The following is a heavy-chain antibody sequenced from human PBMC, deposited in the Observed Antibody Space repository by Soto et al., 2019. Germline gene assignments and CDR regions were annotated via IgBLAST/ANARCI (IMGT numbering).Heavy chain of an antibody. CDR3: ARAAILWFGGSDY. CDR1: GFTFSSYF. D-gene: IGHD3-10*01. Sequence: EVQLVESGGGLVKPGGSLRLSCAASGFTFSSYFMNWFRQAPGQGLEWVSSITTSSSYIYYADSVKGRLTISRDNAKNSLYLQMNSLRASDTAVYCCARAAILWFGGSDYWGQGTLVTVSS. V-gene: IGHV3-21*01. J-gene: IGHJ4*02. CDR2: ITTSSSYI.